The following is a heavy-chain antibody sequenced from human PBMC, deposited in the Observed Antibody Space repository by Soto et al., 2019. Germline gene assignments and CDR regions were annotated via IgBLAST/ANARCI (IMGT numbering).Heavy chain of an antibody. D-gene: IGHD2-2*01. J-gene: IGHJ5*02. CDR2: IIPILGIA. Sequence: SVKVSCKASGGTFSSYTISWVRQAPGQGLEWMGRIIPILGIANYAQKFQGRVTITADKSTSTAYMELSSLRSEDTAVYYCARSIVVVPAAIFGWFDPWGQGTLVTVSS. CDR3: ARSIVVVPAAIFGWFDP. CDR1: GGTFSSYT. V-gene: IGHV1-69*02.